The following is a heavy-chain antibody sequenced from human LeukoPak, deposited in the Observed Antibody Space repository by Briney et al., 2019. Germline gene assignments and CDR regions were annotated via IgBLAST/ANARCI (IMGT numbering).Heavy chain of an antibody. J-gene: IGHJ4*02. CDR2: ISQSGST. CDR1: GGSFSGYY. D-gene: IGHD5-24*01. Sequence: SETLSLTCAVYGGSFSGYYWSWIRQPPGKGLEWIGEISQSGSTNYNPSLKSRVTISVDTSKNQFSLKLSSVTAADTAVYYCARGSRQMATKPVFDYWGQGTLVTVSS. V-gene: IGHV4-34*01. CDR3: ARGSRQMATKPVFDY.